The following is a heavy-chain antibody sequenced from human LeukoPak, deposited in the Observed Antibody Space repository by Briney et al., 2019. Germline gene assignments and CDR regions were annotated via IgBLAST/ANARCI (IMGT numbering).Heavy chain of an antibody. V-gene: IGHV3-21*01. CDR2: ISSSSDYI. CDR3: VRIPNSANFPNWFDP. D-gene: IGHD4/OR15-4a*01. J-gene: IGHJ5*02. Sequence: GGSLRLSCADSGFTFTTSTMNWVRQAPGKGLEWVSSISSSSDYIYYADSMKGRFTISRDNAKNLLYWKMDSLRAEDTAVYYCVRIPNSANFPNWFDPWGQGTLVTVSS. CDR1: GFTFTTST.